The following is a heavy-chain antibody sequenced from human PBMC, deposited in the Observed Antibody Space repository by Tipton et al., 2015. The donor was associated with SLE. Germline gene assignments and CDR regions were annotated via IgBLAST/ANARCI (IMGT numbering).Heavy chain of an antibody. CDR3: VRASCGGLDY. CDR1: GFTFSSHW. Sequence: GSLRLSCAASGFTFSSHWMHWVRQAPGKGLVWVSRINTDGSTTTYADSVKGRVTISRDDAKNTLYLQMNSLRAEDTAVYYCVRASCGGLDYWGQGTLVTVSS. D-gene: IGHD2-21*01. CDR2: INTDGSTT. J-gene: IGHJ4*02. V-gene: IGHV3-74*01.